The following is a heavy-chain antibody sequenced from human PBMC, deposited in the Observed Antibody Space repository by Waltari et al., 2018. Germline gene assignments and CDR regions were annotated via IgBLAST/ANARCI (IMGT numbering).Heavy chain of an antibody. D-gene: IGHD1-26*01. Sequence: EVQLLESGGGLVQPGGSLRLSCAASGSTFSGYAMRWVRQAPGKGLEWVSAINGSGGSTYYAESVKGRLNNSRDNSKNTLYLQMNSLRAEDTAVYYCAKVKRIVGATEFDYWGQGTLVTVSS. V-gene: IGHV3-23*01. CDR2: INGSGGST. CDR3: AKVKRIVGATEFDY. J-gene: IGHJ4*02. CDR1: GSTFSGYA.